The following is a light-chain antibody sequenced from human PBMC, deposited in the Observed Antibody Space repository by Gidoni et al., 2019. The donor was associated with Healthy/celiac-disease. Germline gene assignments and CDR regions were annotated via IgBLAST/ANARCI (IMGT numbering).Light chain of an antibody. J-gene: IGKJ2*02. CDR2: AAS. CDR3: QQRYSTPRT. Sequence: DIQMTQSPSSLSASVGDRVTITCRASQSISSYLNWYQQKPGKAPQLLIYAASSLHSGVPARFSGSGSGTDFTLTISSLQPEDFAIYYCQQRYSTPRTFGQGTKLEIK. V-gene: IGKV1-39*01. CDR1: QSISSY.